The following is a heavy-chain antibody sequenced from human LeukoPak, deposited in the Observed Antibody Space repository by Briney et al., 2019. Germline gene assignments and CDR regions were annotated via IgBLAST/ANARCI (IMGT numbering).Heavy chain of an antibody. CDR2: ISKNSDDI. J-gene: IGHJ4*02. V-gene: IGHV3-21*05. CDR1: GFTFSIYS. Sequence: GGSLRLSCVASGFTFSIYSMNWVRQAPGKGLEWVSYISKNSDDIYNADSVRGRFTISRDNAKNSLYLQMNSLRAEDTAVYYCARVRPGYYCDYSGQGILVTVSS. CDR3: ARVRPGYYCDY.